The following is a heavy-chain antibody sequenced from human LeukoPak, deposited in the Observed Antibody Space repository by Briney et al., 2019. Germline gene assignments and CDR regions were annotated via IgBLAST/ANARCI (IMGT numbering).Heavy chain of an antibody. V-gene: IGHV3-33*01. Sequence: PGGSLRLSCVASGFTFRSYGMHWVRQVPGKGLEWVAVAYDDASNQYYADSVKGRFTISKDNSRNTLYLQMNSLRAEDTAAYSCATGSRYYYDHWGQGTLVTVSS. CDR2: AYDDASNQ. CDR3: ATGSRYYYDH. D-gene: IGHD3-22*01. J-gene: IGHJ4*02. CDR1: GFTFRSYG.